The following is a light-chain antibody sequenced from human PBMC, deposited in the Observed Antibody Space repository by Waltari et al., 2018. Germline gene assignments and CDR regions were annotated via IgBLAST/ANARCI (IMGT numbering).Light chain of an antibody. CDR1: QSVLHSSNNKNY. CDR2: WAS. J-gene: IGKJ1*01. CDR3: QQYYSTCQ. Sequence: DIVMTQSPDSLAVSLGERATIHCKSSQSVLHSSNNKNYLAWYPQKPGQPPKLLIYWASTRESGVPDRFSGSGSGTDFTLTISSLQAEDVAVYYCQQYYSTCQFGQGTKVEIK. V-gene: IGKV4-1*01.